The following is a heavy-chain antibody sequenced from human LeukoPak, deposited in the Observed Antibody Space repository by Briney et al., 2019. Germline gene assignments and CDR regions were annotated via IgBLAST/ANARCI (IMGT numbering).Heavy chain of an antibody. CDR1: GFTFSSYG. J-gene: IGHJ4*02. V-gene: IGHV3-23*01. D-gene: IGHD4-23*01. CDR2: IITSSDRT. CDR3: AGGGFSGFDH. Sequence: GGSLRLSCAASGFTFSSYGMSWVRQAPGKGLEWVSRIITSSDRTYYADSVKGRFTVSRDNAQNTLYLQMDSLRVDDTAVYYCAGGGFSGFDHWGQGILVTVSS.